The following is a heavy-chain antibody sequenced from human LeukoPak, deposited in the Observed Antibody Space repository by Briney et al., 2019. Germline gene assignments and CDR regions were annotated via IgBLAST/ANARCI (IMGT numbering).Heavy chain of an antibody. Sequence: GGSPRLSCAASGFIISSNYMTWVRQAPGKGLEWLSVIYSGGDTYYADSVKGRFTISRDNSKNTLYLQMNSLRAGDTAVYYCARRHDSGYFDSWGQGTLVTVSS. CDR2: IYSGGDT. CDR1: GFIISSNY. V-gene: IGHV3-66*02. J-gene: IGHJ4*02. CDR3: ARRHDSGYFDS. D-gene: IGHD3-22*01.